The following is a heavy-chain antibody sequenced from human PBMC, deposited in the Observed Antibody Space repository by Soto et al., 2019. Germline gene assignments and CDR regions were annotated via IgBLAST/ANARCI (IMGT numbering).Heavy chain of an antibody. CDR2: ISVGGGST. CDR1: GFPFSSYA. Sequence: PWGSLRLSCASSGFPFSSYAMSWVRQAPGKGLEWVSSISVGGGSTYYADSAKGRFTISRDNSRNTLYLQMNSLRAEDTAVYFCAQVVIAMDVWGQGTTVTVSS. CDR3: AQVVIAMDV. J-gene: IGHJ6*02. D-gene: IGHD3-16*02. V-gene: IGHV3-23*01.